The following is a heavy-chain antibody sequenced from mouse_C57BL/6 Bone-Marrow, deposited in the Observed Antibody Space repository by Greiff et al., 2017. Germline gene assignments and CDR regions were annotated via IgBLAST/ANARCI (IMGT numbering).Heavy chain of an antibody. V-gene: IGHV5-9*01. Sequence: EVKLMESGGGLVKPGGSLKLSCAASGFTFSSYTMSWVRQTPEKRLEWVATISGGGGNTYYPDSVKGRFTITRDNAKNTLYLQMSSLRSEDTALYYCARQGPPDYGNSYFDYWGQGTTLTVSS. CDR1: GFTFSSYT. CDR2: ISGGGGNT. D-gene: IGHD2-1*01. J-gene: IGHJ2*01. CDR3: ARQGPPDYGNSYFDY.